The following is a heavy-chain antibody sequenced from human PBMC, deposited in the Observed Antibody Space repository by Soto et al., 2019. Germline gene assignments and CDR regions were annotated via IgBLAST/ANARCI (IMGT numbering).Heavy chain of an antibody. CDR3: AKASSAWYDSKSYYFDD. CDR2: ISATGGST. D-gene: IGHD6-19*01. V-gene: IGHV3-23*01. CDR1: GFSFSDYA. Sequence: EVQLLDSGGGLVQPGGSLRLSCAASGFSFSDYAMNWVRQAHGKGLEWVSEISATGGSTFYADFVKGRVTISRDNSKNTPYLHLTSLRYEDTARYYCAKASSAWYDSKSYYFDDWGPGTVVTVSS. J-gene: IGHJ4*02.